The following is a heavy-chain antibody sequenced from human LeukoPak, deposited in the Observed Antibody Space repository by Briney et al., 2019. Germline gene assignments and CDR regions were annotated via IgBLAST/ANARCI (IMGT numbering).Heavy chain of an antibody. Sequence: GGSLRLSCAASGFTFSSYAMSWVRQAPGKGLEWVSGISGSAGSTDYADSVKGRFTISGDNSKNTLYLPMNSLRAEDTAVYYCAKENLEWLIPYFDYWGQGTLVTVSS. V-gene: IGHV3-23*01. CDR2: ISGSAGST. CDR1: GFTFSSYA. D-gene: IGHD3-3*01. J-gene: IGHJ4*02. CDR3: AKENLEWLIPYFDY.